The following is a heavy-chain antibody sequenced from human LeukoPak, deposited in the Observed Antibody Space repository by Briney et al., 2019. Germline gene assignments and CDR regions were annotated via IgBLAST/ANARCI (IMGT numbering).Heavy chain of an antibody. CDR3: ARNQMIDY. Sequence: PGGSLRLSCAASGFTFSSYWMHWVRQAPGKGLVWVSGINNDGSNTNYADSVKGPFTISRDNAKNSLYLQMNSLRAEDTAVYYCARNQMIDYWGQGTLVTVSS. V-gene: IGHV3-74*01. CDR1: GFTFSSYW. J-gene: IGHJ4*02. CDR2: INNDGSNT. D-gene: IGHD3-16*01.